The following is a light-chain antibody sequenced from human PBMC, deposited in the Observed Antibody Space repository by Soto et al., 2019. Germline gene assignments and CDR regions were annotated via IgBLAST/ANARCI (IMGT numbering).Light chain of an antibody. V-gene: IGKV3-20*01. J-gene: IGKJ1*01. CDR1: QSVSNY. CDR2: GAS. Sequence: EIVLTQSPGTLSLSPGERATLSCRASQSVSNYLVWYQQKPGQAPRLLIYGASSRATGIPDRFSGCGSGTDFTSANSRPEAEDFVESYCQQFGGSPQKFGQGTKVEIK. CDR3: QQFGGSPQK.